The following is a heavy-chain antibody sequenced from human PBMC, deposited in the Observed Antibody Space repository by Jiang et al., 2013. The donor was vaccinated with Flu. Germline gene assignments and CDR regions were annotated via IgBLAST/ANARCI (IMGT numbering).Heavy chain of an antibody. CDR2: ITGTGTDT. D-gene: IGHD2-15*01. V-gene: IGHV3-21*01. J-gene: IGHJ6*02. CDR3: AKDEEAVVVVAADMYGMDV. Sequence: KGLQWVSSITGTGTDTFYADSVRGRFTVSRDNAKNSLYLQMNSLRDEDTAVYYCAKDEEAVVVVAADMYGMDVWGQGTTVTVSS.